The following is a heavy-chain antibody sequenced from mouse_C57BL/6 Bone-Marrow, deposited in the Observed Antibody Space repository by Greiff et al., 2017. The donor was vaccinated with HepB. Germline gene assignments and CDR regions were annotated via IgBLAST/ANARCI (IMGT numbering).Heavy chain of an antibody. CDR3: SRGGGFAY. V-gene: IGHV1-81*01. CDR2: IYTRSGNT. CDR1: GYTFTSYG. Sequence: QVQLQQSGAELARPGASVKLSCKASGYTFTSYGISWVKQRTGQGLEWIGEIYTRSGNTYYNEKFKGKATLTADKSSSTAYMELWSLTSEDSAVYLWSRGGGFAYWGQGTLVTVSA. J-gene: IGHJ3*01.